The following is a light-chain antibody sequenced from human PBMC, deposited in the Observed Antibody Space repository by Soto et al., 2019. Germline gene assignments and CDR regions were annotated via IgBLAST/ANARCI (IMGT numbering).Light chain of an antibody. CDR1: RSDVGAYNY. V-gene: IGLV2-14*01. Sequence: QSALTQPASVSGSPGQSIAISCTGTRSDVGAYNYVSWYQQHPGKAPKLMISEVTNRPSGVSDRFSGSKSGNTASLTISGLQAEDEADYYCSSFTSRFTSGFGTGTKVTVL. CDR3: SSFTSRFTSG. CDR2: EVT. J-gene: IGLJ1*01.